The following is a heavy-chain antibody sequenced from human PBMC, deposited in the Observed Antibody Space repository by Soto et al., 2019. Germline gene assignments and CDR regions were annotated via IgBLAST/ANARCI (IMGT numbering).Heavy chain of an antibody. V-gene: IGHV1-18*01. D-gene: IGHD3-10*01. CDR2: ISAYNGNT. J-gene: IGHJ6*03. CDR1: GYTFTSYG. CDR3: ARDESAPYFYYYYMDV. Sequence: ASVKVSCKASGYTFTSYGISWVRQAPGQGLEWMGWISAYNGNTNYAQKFQGRVTMTADTSTSTAYMELRSLRSDDTALYYCARDESAPYFYYYYMDVWGKGTTVTVSS.